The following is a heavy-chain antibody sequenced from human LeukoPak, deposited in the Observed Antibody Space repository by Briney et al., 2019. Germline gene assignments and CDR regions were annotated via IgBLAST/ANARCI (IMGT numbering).Heavy chain of an antibody. Sequence: PGGSLRLSCAASGFTFSSYAMHWVRQAPGKGLEWVAVISYDGSNKYYADSVKGRFTISRDNSKNTLYLQMNSLRAEDTAVYYCARDPRVKWGGGAFDIWGQGTMVTVSS. CDR1: GFTFSSYA. CDR2: ISYDGSNK. V-gene: IGHV3-30-3*01. D-gene: IGHD1-26*01. J-gene: IGHJ3*02. CDR3: ARDPRVKWGGGAFDI.